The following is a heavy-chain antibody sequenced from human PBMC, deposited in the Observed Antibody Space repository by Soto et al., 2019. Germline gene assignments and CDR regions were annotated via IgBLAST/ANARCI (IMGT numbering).Heavy chain of an antibody. Sequence: ASVKVCCKASGYTFTSDAMQWVRQAPGQRLEWMGWINAGNGNTKYSQKFQGRVTITRDTSASTAYMELSSLRSEDTAVYYCARSAAPRYFYDSSGYYQFDYWGQGTLVTVSS. CDR3: ARSAAPRYFYDSSGYYQFDY. J-gene: IGHJ4*02. CDR1: GYTFTSDA. CDR2: INAGNGNT. V-gene: IGHV1-3*01. D-gene: IGHD3-22*01.